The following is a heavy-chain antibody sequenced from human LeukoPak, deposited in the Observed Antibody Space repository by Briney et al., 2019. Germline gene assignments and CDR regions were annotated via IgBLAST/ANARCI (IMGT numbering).Heavy chain of an antibody. CDR3: AAERISSGSSIDY. CDR2: IVVGSGYT. Sequence: SVKVSCKASGFTFTSSAMQWVRQARGQRLEWIGWIVVGSGYTNYAQKFQERVTITRDMSTSTAYMELSSLRSEDTAVYYCAAERISSGSSIDYWGQGTLVTVSS. V-gene: IGHV1-58*02. CDR1: GFTFTSSA. D-gene: IGHD6-19*01. J-gene: IGHJ4*02.